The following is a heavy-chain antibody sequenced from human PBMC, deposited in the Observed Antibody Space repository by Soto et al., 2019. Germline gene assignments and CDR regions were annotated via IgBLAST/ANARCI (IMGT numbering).Heavy chain of an antibody. D-gene: IGHD3-16*01. CDR1: GFTFSTYW. CDR3: ARLGAGEFLNY. V-gene: IGHV3-7*04. Sequence: EVQLVESGRGLVQPGGSLRLSCAASGFTFSTYWMSWVRQAPGKGLEWVANIKQDGSEKYYVDSVKGRFTISRDNAKNSLDLQNNRPGAEGTGVDYCARLGAGEFLNYRGQGTLVTVSS. CDR2: IKQDGSEK. J-gene: IGHJ4*02.